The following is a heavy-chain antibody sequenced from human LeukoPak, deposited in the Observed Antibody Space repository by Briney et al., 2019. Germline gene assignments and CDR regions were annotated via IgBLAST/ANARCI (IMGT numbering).Heavy chain of an antibody. CDR2: IYYSGST. CDR1: GGSITNYY. CDR3: ARGLVAVLDY. J-gene: IGHJ4*02. Sequence: PSETLSLTCTVSGGSITNYYWSWIRQPPGKGLEWIGYIYYSGSTNYNPSLKSRVTISVDTSKNQFSLKLSSVTAADTAVYYCARGLVAVLDYWGQGTLVTVSS. D-gene: IGHD3-22*01. V-gene: IGHV4-59*01.